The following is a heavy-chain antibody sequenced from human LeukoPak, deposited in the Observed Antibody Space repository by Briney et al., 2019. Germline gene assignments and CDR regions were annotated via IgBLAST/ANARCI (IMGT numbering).Heavy chain of an antibody. CDR2: IYYSGST. D-gene: IGHD2-21*01. J-gene: IGHJ5*02. V-gene: IGHV4-59*12. CDR3: ARELVAYCGGDCYLNWFDP. CDR1: GGSISSYY. Sequence: PSETLSLTCTVSGGSISSYYWSWIRQPPGKGLEWIGYIYYSGSTNYNPSLTSRVTISVDTSKNQFSLKLTSVTAADTVVYYCARELVAYCGGDCYLNWFDPWGQGTLVTVSS.